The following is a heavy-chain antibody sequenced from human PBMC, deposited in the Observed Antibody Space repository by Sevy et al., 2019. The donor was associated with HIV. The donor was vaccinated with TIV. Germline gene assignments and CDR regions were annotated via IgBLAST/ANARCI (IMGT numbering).Heavy chain of an antibody. CDR1: GGSISSYY. CDR2: IYYSGST. V-gene: IGHV4-59*01. J-gene: IGHJ4*02. CDR3: ARGGEAYYFDY. Sequence: SETLSLTCTVSGGSISSYYWSWIRQPPGKGLEWIGYIYYSGSTNYNPSLKSRVTISVDTSKNQFSLKLSSVTAADTAVYYCARGGEAYYFDYRGQGTLVTVSS.